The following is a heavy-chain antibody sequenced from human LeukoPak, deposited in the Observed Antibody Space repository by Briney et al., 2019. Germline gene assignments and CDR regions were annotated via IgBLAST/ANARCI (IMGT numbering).Heavy chain of an antibody. D-gene: IGHD2-2*01. Sequence: GGSLRLSCAASGFSFSSYAINWVRQAPGKGLEWVSSISVGSIFLNYADSVKGRFIISRDNSKNTLYLQMNSLRAEDTAVYYCARYCSSTSCHQGDYWGQGTLVTVSS. J-gene: IGHJ4*02. CDR2: ISVGSIFL. CDR3: ARYCSSTSCHQGDY. V-gene: IGHV3-21*01. CDR1: GFSFSSYA.